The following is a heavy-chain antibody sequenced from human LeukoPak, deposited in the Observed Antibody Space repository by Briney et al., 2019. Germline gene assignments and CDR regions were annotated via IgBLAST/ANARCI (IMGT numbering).Heavy chain of an antibody. D-gene: IGHD1-26*01. CDR3: ARSIVGAIDY. V-gene: IGHV4-59*08. Sequence: KPSETLSLTCTVSGGSISSYFWSWIRQPPGKGLEWIGYIYYSGSTNYNPSLKSRVTISVDTSKNQFSLKLSSVTAADTAVYYCARSIVGAIDYWGQGTLVTVSS. CDR2: IYYSGST. J-gene: IGHJ4*02. CDR1: GGSISSYF.